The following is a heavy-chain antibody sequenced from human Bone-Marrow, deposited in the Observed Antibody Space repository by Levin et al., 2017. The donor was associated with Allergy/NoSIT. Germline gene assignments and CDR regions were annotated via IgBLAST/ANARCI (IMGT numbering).Heavy chain of an antibody. CDR2: ISYDGSNK. V-gene: IGHV3-30*18. Sequence: GGSLRLSCAASGFTFSSYGMHWVRQAPGKGLEWVAVISYDGSNKYYADSVKGRFTISRDNSKNTLYLQMNSLRAEDTAVYYCAKDVDSSGYGPLGYWGQGTLVTVSS. CDR1: GFTFSSYG. CDR3: AKDVDSSGYGPLGY. D-gene: IGHD3-22*01. J-gene: IGHJ4*02.